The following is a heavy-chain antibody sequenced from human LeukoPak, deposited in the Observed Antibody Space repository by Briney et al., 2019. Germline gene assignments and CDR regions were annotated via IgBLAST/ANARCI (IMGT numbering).Heavy chain of an antibody. CDR2: IYPGDSDT. CDR3: ARSAGAWIQLWGPFDY. Sequence: GESLKISCKGSGYSFTSYWIGWVRQMPGKGLEWMGIIYPGDSDTRYSPSFQGQVTISADKSISTAYLQWSSLKASDTAMYYCARSAGAWIQLWGPFDYWGQGTLVTVSS. V-gene: IGHV5-51*01. J-gene: IGHJ4*02. CDR1: GYSFTSYW. D-gene: IGHD5-18*01.